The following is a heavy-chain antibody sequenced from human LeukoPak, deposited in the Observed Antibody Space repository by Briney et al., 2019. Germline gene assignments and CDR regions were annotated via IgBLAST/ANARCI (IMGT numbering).Heavy chain of an antibody. CDR2: VDAESGAT. Sequence: GASVKASSKASGFTFTDYYFPLVRLAPGQGLEWMGWVDAESGATHIAGNFRGRVTMARDTSFNTAHVYLSELTSDDTADYFCTRALRYFGPFASCSQGTLVTVSS. CDR3: TRALRYFGPFAS. J-gene: IGHJ5*01. CDR1: GFTFTDYY. V-gene: IGHV1-2*02. D-gene: IGHD3-10*01.